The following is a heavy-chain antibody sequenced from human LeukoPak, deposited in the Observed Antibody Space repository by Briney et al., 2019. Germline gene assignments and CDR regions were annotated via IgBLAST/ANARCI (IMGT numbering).Heavy chain of an antibody. Sequence: SETLSLTCSVSGGSISSHYWSWIRQPPGKGLEWIGYIYYSGSTNYNPSLKSRVTISVDTSKNQFSLKLSSVTAADTAVYYCAREDEATTLRPVYYFDYWGQGTLVTVSS. V-gene: IGHV4-59*11. J-gene: IGHJ4*02. CDR1: GGSISSHY. D-gene: IGHD4-11*01. CDR2: IYYSGST. CDR3: AREDEATTLRPVYYFDY.